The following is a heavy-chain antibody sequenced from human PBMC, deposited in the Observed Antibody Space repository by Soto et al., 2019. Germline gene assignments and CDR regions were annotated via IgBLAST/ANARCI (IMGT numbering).Heavy chain of an antibody. CDR1: GFIFSSYS. CDR3: ARDNGMAGSFDP. V-gene: IGHV3-48*02. J-gene: IGHJ5*02. Sequence: EVQLVESGGGLVQPGGSLRLSCAASGFIFSSYSMNWVRQAPGKGLEWVSYISFTSSTIFYADSVRGRFTISRDNAKNSLYLQMNTQRDEDTAVYYCARDNGMAGSFDPWGQGTLVTVSS. CDR2: ISFTSSTI. D-gene: IGHD2-8*01.